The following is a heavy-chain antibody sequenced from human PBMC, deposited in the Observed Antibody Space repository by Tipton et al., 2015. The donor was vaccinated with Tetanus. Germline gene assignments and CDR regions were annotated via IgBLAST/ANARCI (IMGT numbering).Heavy chain of an antibody. CDR1: VGAIIDSY. V-gene: IGHV4-59*08. Sequence: LRLSCTVSVGAIIDSYWGWIRQSPGKGLEWIGYIYYSGSTNYSPSLKSRVTTSIDTSKSQFSLKMNSVTPEDTAIYFCAGGNTNFYRGSFDYWGQGALVTVSS. CDR3: AGGNTNFYRGSFDY. D-gene: IGHD3-16*01. J-gene: IGHJ4*02. CDR2: IYYSGST.